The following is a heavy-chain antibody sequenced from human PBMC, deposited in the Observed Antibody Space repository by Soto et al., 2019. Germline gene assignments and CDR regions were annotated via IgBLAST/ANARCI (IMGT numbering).Heavy chain of an antibody. CDR2: IGTAGDT. Sequence: EVHLLESGGGLVQPGGSLRLSCAASGFAFSSYAMSWVRQAPGKGLEWVSAIGTAGDTYYPGSVKGRFTISRENAKNSLYLQMNSLRAGDTAVYYCAREGAAAAHYYYYGMDVWGQGTTVTVSS. J-gene: IGHJ6*02. CDR3: AREGAAAAHYYYYGMDV. CDR1: GFAFSSYA. V-gene: IGHV3-13*01. D-gene: IGHD6-13*01.